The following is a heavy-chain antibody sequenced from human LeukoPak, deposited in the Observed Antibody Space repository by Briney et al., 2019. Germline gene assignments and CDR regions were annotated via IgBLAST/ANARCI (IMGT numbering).Heavy chain of an antibody. CDR1: GFTFSSYE. D-gene: IGHD3-16*01. CDR3: ARDLSLGHY. CDR2: ISSSGSTI. Sequence: GGSLRLSCAASGFTFSSYEMNWVRQAPGKGLEWVSYISSSGSTIYYADSVRGRFTISRDNAKNSLYLQMNSLRAEDTAVYYCARDLSLGHYWGQGTLVTVSS. V-gene: IGHV3-48*03. J-gene: IGHJ4*02.